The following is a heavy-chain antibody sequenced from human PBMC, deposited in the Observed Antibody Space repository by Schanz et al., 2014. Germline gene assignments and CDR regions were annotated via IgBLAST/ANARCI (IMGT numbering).Heavy chain of an antibody. CDR2: IIPIHGIV. J-gene: IGHJ4*02. V-gene: IGHV1-69*02. CDR1: GGTFSTYP. D-gene: IGHD2-15*01. Sequence: QVQLVQSGAEVKKPGSSMKVSCKASGGTFSTYPINWLRQAPGQGLEWMGRIIPIHGIVNYAQRFQDRVRITADKSTSTAYMELSSLRSDDTAVYYCARAGYCRDSGCYSLGIEYWGQGTLVTVSS. CDR3: ARAGYCRDSGCYSLGIEY.